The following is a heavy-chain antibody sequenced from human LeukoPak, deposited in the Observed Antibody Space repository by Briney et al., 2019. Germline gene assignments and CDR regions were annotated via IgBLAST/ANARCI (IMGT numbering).Heavy chain of an antibody. D-gene: IGHD2-15*01. CDR1: GFTFSSYA. V-gene: IGHV3-23*01. CDR3: GKDLMSTGGSVT. Sequence: GGSLRLSCAASGFTFSSYAMSWVRQAPGKGLEWVSVITGSGAITYYADSVKGRFTISRDNSKNTLYLQMNSLRADDTAVYYCGKDLMSTGGSVTWGRGTLVTVSS. CDR2: ITGSGAIT. J-gene: IGHJ5*02.